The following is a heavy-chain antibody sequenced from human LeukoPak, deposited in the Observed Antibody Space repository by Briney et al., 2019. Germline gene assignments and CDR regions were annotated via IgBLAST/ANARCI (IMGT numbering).Heavy chain of an antibody. CDR3: ARGDITMVRGVRDNWFDP. Sequence: PSETLSLTCTVSGYSISSGYYWGWIRQPPGKGLGWIGSIYHSGSTYYNPSLKSRVTISVDTSKNQFSLNLSSVTAADTAVYYCARGDITMVRGVRDNWFDPWGQGTLVTVSS. D-gene: IGHD3-10*01. J-gene: IGHJ5*02. V-gene: IGHV4-38-2*02. CDR1: GYSISSGYY. CDR2: IYHSGST.